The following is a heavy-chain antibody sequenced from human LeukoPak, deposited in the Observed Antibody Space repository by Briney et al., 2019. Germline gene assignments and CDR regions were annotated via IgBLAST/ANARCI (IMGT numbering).Heavy chain of an antibody. CDR3: AKDYYDSSGYYYGDDY. CDR2: ISGSGGST. J-gene: IGHJ4*02. D-gene: IGHD3-22*01. CDR1: GFTFSSYG. V-gene: IGHV3-23*01. Sequence: GGSLRLSCAASGFTFSSYGMSWVRQAPGKGLEWVSAISGSGGSTYYADSVKGRFTISGDNSKNTLYLQMNSLRAEDTAVYYCAKDYYDSSGYYYGDDYWGQGTLVTVSS.